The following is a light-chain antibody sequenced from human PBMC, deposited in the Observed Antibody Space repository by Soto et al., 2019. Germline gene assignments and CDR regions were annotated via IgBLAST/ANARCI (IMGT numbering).Light chain of an antibody. CDR3: TSYTSTTTDF. Sequence: QSALTQPASVSGSPGQSITISCTGTISDVGGYNYVSWYQQHTGKAPKLMIYEVSNRPSGVSNRFSGSKSGNTASLTISGLQAEDEADYYCTSYTSTTTDFFGTGTKVNVL. CDR1: ISDVGGYNY. V-gene: IGLV2-14*01. CDR2: EVS. J-gene: IGLJ1*01.